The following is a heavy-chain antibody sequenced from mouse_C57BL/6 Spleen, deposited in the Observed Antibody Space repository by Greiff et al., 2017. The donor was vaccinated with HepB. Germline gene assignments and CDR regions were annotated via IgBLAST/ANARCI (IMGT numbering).Heavy chain of an antibody. Sequence: EVKLQESGPGLVKPSQSLSLTCSVTGYSITSGYYWNWIRQFPGNKLEWMGYISYDGSNNYNPSLKNRISITRDTSKNQFFLKLNSVTTEDTATYYCARPGSSRYYFDYWGQGTTLTVSS. J-gene: IGHJ2*01. D-gene: IGHD1-1*01. CDR1: GYSITSGYY. CDR3: ARPGSSRYYFDY. CDR2: ISYDGSN. V-gene: IGHV3-6*01.